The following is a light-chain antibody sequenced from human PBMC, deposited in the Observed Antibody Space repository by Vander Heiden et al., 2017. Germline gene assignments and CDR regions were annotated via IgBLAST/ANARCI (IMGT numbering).Light chain of an antibody. CDR1: QNITNY. J-gene: IGKJ1*01. CDR3: HQFYSNPRT. Sequence: AIRMTQSPSSFSASTGDRVTITCRASQNITNYLAWYQQKPGKAPKLLIYAASTLQSGVPSRFSGSGSETEFTLTISYLQSEDFATYYCHQFYSNPRTFGQGTKVEIK. V-gene: IGKV1-8*01. CDR2: AAS.